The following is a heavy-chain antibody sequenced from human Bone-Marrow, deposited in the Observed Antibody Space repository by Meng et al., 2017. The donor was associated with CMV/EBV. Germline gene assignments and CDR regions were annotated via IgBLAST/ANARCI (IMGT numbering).Heavy chain of an antibody. Sequence: GGSLKISCAASGFTFSSYSMNWVRQAPGKGLEWVANIKQDGSEKYYVDSVKGRFTVSRDNAKNSLYLQMNSLRAEDTAVYYCARSRITFVYWGQGTLVTVSS. CDR3: ARSRITFVY. J-gene: IGHJ4*02. V-gene: IGHV3-7*01. D-gene: IGHD5-24*01. CDR2: IKQDGSEK. CDR1: GFTFSSYS.